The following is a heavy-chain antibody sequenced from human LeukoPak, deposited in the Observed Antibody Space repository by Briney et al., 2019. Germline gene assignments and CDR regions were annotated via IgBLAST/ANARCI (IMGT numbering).Heavy chain of an antibody. CDR1: GFTFSSYS. CDR2: ISSGSSYM. Sequence: PGGSLRLSCTASGFTFSSYSMNWVRQAPGKGLEWVSSISSGSSYMYYADSVKGRFTISRDNAKNSLYLQMNSLRAEDTAVYYCARDGLYCTSSNCYFDYWGQGTLVTVSS. J-gene: IGHJ4*02. V-gene: IGHV3-21*01. D-gene: IGHD2-2*01. CDR3: ARDGLYCTSSNCYFDY.